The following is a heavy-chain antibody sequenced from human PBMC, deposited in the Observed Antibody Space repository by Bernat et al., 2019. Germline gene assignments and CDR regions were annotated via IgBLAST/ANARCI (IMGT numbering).Heavy chain of an antibody. Sequence: QLQLQESGPGLVKPSETLSLTCTVSGGSISSSSYYWGWIRQPPGKGLEWIGTIYYSGSTYYNPSLKSRVTISGDTSKNQFSLKLSSVTAADTAVYYCARLISGSYYRNYFDYWGQGTLVTVSS. D-gene: IGHD1-26*01. CDR3: ARLISGSYYRNYFDY. CDR2: IYYSGST. V-gene: IGHV4-39*01. J-gene: IGHJ4*02. CDR1: GGSISSSSYY.